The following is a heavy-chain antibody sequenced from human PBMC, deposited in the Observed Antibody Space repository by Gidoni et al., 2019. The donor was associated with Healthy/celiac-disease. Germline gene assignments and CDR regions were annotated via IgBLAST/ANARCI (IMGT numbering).Heavy chain of an antibody. J-gene: IGHJ4*02. Sequence: QVQLVESGGGLVKPGGSLSLSCAASGFTFSDYYMSWIRQAPGKGLEWVSYISSSSSYTNYADSVKGRFTISRDNAKNSLYLQMNSLRAEDTAVYYCARVQPGRWGQCDYFDYWGQGTLVTVSS. CDR1: GFTFSDYY. CDR2: ISSSSSYT. CDR3: ARVQPGRWGQCDYFDY. V-gene: IGHV3-11*06. D-gene: IGHD2-21*02.